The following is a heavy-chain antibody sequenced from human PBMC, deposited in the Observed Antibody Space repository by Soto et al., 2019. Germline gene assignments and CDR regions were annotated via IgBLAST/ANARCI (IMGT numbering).Heavy chain of an antibody. Sequence: GGSLRLSCAASGFTFSSYGMHWVRQAPGKGLEWVAVIWYDGSNKYYADSVKGRFTISRDNSKNTLYLQMNSLRAEDTAVYYCARDRVYCTNGVCPNNYYYYGMDVWGQGTTVTVSS. D-gene: IGHD2-8*01. J-gene: IGHJ6*02. CDR2: IWYDGSNK. V-gene: IGHV3-33*01. CDR1: GFTFSSYG. CDR3: ARDRVYCTNGVCPNNYYYYGMDV.